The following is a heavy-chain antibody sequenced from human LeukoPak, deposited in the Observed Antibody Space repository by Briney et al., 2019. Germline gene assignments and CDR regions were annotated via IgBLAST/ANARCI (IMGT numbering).Heavy chain of an antibody. J-gene: IGHJ4*02. V-gene: IGHV4-59*01. CDR1: GGSISSYY. CDR3: ARRAYDILTGYVLPFDY. Sequence: PSETLSLTCTVSGGSISSYYWSWIRQPPGKGLEWIGYIYYSGSTNYNPSLKSRVTISVDTSKKQFSLKLSSVTAADTAVYYCARRAYDILTGYVLPFDYWGQGTLVTVSS. CDR2: IYYSGST. D-gene: IGHD3-9*01.